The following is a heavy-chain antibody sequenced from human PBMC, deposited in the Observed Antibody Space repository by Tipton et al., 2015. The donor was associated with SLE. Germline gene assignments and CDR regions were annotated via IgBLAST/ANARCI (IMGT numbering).Heavy chain of an antibody. CDR2: IYYSGST. CDR1: GDSISSYY. CDR3: ARDSLHSSGRRSVY. D-gene: IGHD6-19*01. V-gene: IGHV4-59*12. Sequence: LRLSCTVSGDSISSYYWSWIRQPPGKGLEWIGYIYYSGSTNYNPSLRSRVTISVDTSKNQFSLKLSSVTAADTAVYYCARDSLHSSGRRSVYWGQGTLVTVSS. J-gene: IGHJ4*02.